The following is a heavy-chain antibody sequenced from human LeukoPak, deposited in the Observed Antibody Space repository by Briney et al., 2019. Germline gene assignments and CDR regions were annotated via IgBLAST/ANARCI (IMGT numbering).Heavy chain of an antibody. V-gene: IGHV3-48*04. J-gene: IGHJ3*02. CDR3: ARDRCGRTSCYNDAFDI. CDR1: GFTFSSYS. CDR2: IISSSTI. D-gene: IGHD2-2*02. Sequence: GGSLRLSCAASGFTFSSYSMNWVRQAPGKGLEWVSYIISSSTIYYADSVKGRFTISRDNAKNSLYLQMNSLRAEDTAVYYCARDRCGRTSCYNDAFDIWGQGTMVTVSS.